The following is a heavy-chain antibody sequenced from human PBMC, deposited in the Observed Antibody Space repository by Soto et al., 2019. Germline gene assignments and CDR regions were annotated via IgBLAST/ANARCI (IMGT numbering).Heavy chain of an antibody. Sequence: GGSLRLSCAASGFTFNNYAMSWVRQAPGKGLEWVSAISASGGSTYYADSVKGRFTISRHNSNNTLYLQVNSLRAEDTAVYYCAKEIRGVTYNWFDPWGQGTLVTVSS. CDR2: ISASGGST. CDR1: GFTFNNYA. J-gene: IGHJ5*02. D-gene: IGHD3-10*01. CDR3: AKEIRGVTYNWFDP. V-gene: IGHV3-23*01.